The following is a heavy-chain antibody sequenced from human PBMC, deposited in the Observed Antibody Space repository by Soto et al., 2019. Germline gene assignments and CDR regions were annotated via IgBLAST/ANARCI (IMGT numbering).Heavy chain of an antibody. CDR1: GYTFPGNY. CDR2: INPTSGGT. CDR3: ARGYCSSIGCSHYFDY. Sequence: ASVKVSCKASGYTFPGNYMHWVRQAPGQGLEWMALINPTSGGTNYAQKFQGRVTMTWDTSISTAYMELSRLRSDDTAIYYCARGYCSSIGCSHYFDYWGQGTLVTVSS. D-gene: IGHD2-2*01. J-gene: IGHJ4*02. V-gene: IGHV1-2*02.